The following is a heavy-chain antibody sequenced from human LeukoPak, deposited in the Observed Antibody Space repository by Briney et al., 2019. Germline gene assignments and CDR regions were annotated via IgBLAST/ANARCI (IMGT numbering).Heavy chain of an antibody. CDR3: ARFVTAYRMDV. V-gene: IGHV3-21*01. Sequence: GGSLRLSCAASGFTFSSYSMNWVRQAPGKGLEWVSSISSSGSYIYYADSVKGRFTISRDNAKNSLYLQMNSLRAEDTAVYYCARFVTAYRMDVWGQGTTVTVSS. J-gene: IGHJ6*02. D-gene: IGHD5-18*01. CDR1: GFTFSSYS. CDR2: ISSSGSYI.